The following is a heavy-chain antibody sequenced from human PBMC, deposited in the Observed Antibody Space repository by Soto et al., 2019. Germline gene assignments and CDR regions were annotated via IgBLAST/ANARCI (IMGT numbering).Heavy chain of an antibody. V-gene: IGHV4-4*02. CDR1: DGSITMNTW. CDR2: IYHNGRT. D-gene: IGHD6-19*01. J-gene: IGHJ4*02. CDR3: VRWGGFSSGWLY. Sequence: QVQLQESGPGLVRPSGTLSLTCTVSDGSITMNTWWSWVRQPPGKGLEWIGEIYHNGRTNYNPSLKIPVLISVDKSMNLFSVNLPSVTAADTAVYYCVRWGGFSSGWLYWGQGTVVTVSS.